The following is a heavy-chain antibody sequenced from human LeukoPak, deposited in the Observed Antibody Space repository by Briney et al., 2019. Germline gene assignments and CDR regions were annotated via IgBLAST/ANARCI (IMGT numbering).Heavy chain of an antibody. V-gene: IGHV3-66*01. CDR2: IYSGGST. D-gene: IGHD2-15*01. CDR3: ARAYPLVVAATAFDI. J-gene: IGHJ3*02. Sequence: GGSLRLSCAASGFTVSSNYMSWVRQAPGKGLEWVSVIYSGGSTYYADSVKGRFTISRDNSKNTLYLQMNSLRAEDTAVYYCARAYPLVVAATAFDIWGQGTMVTVSS. CDR1: GFTVSSNY.